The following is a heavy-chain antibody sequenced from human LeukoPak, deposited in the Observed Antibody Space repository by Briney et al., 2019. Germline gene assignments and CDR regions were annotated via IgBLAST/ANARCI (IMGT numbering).Heavy chain of an antibody. V-gene: IGHV4-38-2*02. CDR3: ARGGRTNAARGLFDY. CDR2: IYHSGST. J-gene: IGHJ4*02. CDR1: GYSISSGYY. Sequence: SETLSLTCTVSGYSISSGYYWGWIRQPPGKGLEWIGSIYHSGSTYYNPSLKSRVTISVDTSKNQFSLKLSSVTAADTAVYYCARGGRTNAARGLFDYWGQGALVTVSS. D-gene: IGHD2-8*01.